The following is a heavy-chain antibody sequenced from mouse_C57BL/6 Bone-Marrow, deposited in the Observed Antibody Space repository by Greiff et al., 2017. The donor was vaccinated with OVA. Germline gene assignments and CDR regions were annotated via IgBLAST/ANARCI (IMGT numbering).Heavy chain of an antibody. D-gene: IGHD3-1*01. Sequence: VQRVESGAELARPGASVKLSCKASGYTFTSYGIRWVKQSPGQGLEWIAEIYPRSGNTYYNEKFKGKATLTADKSSSTAYMELRSLTSEDSAVYFCARSGDWDFDVWGTGTTVTVSS. J-gene: IGHJ1*03. CDR2: IYPRSGNT. CDR1: GYTFTSYG. V-gene: IGHV1-81*01. CDR3: ARSGDWDFDV.